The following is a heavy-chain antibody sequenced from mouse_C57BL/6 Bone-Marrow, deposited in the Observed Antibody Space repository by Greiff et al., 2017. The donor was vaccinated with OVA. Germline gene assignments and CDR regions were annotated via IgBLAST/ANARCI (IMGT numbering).Heavy chain of an antibody. Sequence: QVQLQQSGAELVKPGASVKLSCKASGYTFTEYTIHWVKQRPGQGLEWIGWFYPGSGSIKYNEKFKDKATLTADKSSSTVYMELSRLTSEDSAVYFCARHEEGPLQATGYFDYWGQGTTLTVSS. CDR3: ARHEEGPLQATGYFDY. V-gene: IGHV1-62-2*01. CDR2: FYPGSGSI. CDR1: GYTFTEYT. D-gene: IGHD3-2*02. J-gene: IGHJ2*01.